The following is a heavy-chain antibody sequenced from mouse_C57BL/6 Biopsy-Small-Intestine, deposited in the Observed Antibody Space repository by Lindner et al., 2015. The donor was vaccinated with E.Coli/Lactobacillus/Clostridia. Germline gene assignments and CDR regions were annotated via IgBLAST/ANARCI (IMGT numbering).Heavy chain of an antibody. D-gene: IGHD2-3*01. CDR1: GFSFNTYA. CDR3: VRQGNVGYYVGAMDY. J-gene: IGHJ4*01. Sequence: QLQESGGGLVQPKGSLKLSCAASGFSFNTYAMNWVRQAPGKGLEWVARIRSKSNNYATYYADSVKDRFTISRGDSESMLYLQMNNLKAEDTAMYYCVRQGNVGYYVGAMDYWGQGTSVTVSS. CDR2: IRSKSNNYAT. V-gene: IGHV10-1*01.